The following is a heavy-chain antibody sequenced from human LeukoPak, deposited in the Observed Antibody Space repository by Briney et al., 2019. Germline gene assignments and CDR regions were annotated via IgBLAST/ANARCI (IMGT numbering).Heavy chain of an antibody. Sequence: SETLSLTCTVSGYSISSGYYWGWIRQPPGKGLEWIGSIYHSGSTYYNPSHKSRVTISVDTSKNQFSLKLSSVTAADTAVYYCARQEGSGWSDRWYFDLWGRGTLVTVSS. CDR3: ARQEGSGWSDRWYFDL. CDR2: IYHSGST. V-gene: IGHV4-38-2*02. D-gene: IGHD6-19*01. CDR1: GYSISSGYY. J-gene: IGHJ2*01.